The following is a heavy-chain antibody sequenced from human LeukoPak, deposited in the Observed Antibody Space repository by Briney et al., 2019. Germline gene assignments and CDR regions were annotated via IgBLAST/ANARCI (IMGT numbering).Heavy chain of an antibody. Sequence: GGSLRLSCAASGFTFSNFGMHWVRQAPGKGLEWVAVISYDGRNKHYGDSVKGRFTISRDNSKNTLYLQMNSLRADDTAVYYCARTRGYSSSPIRTPCFDYWGQGTLVTVSS. CDR3: ARTRGYSSSPIRTPCFDY. CDR2: ISYDGRNK. D-gene: IGHD6-6*01. V-gene: IGHV3-30*03. CDR1: GFTFSNFG. J-gene: IGHJ4*02.